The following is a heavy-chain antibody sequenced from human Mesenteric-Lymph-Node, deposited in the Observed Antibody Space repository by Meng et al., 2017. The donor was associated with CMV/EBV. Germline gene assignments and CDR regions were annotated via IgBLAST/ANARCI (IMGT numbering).Heavy chain of an antibody. D-gene: IGHD3-22*01. J-gene: IGHJ4*02. V-gene: IGHV1-18*01. Sequence: SGYSLDTYNVNWVRQAPGQGLEWMGWISDYNGNTRIAQTFQGRVTLTTEMDTAYMILKNLRSDDTAVYFCAGPSPYYYDSSGHFYFDYWGQGTLVTVSS. CDR1: GYSLDTYN. CDR3: AGPSPYYYDSSGHFYFDY. CDR2: ISDYNGNT.